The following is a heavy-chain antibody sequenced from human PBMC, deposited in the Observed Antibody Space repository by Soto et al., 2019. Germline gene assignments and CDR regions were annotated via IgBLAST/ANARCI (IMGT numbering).Heavy chain of an antibody. CDR2: ISGSGGST. CDR1: GFTFSSYA. CDR3: ANIPDRGIAAAGFFDY. J-gene: IGHJ4*02. Sequence: GGSLRLSCAASGFTFSSYAMSWVRQAPGKGLEWVSAISGSGGSTYYADSVKGRFTISRDNSKNTLYLQMNSLRAEDTAVYYYANIPDRGIAAAGFFDYWGQGTLVTVSS. D-gene: IGHD6-13*01. V-gene: IGHV3-23*01.